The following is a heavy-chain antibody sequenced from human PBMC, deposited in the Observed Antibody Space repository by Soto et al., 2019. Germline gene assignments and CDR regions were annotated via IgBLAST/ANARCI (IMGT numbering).Heavy chain of an antibody. Sequence: GGSLRLSCAASGFTFSSYVMSWVRQAPGKGLEWVSAISGSGGSTYYADSVKGRFTISRDNSKNTLYLQMNSLRAEDTDVYYCAKGPKPRGKGAFDYWGQGTLVTVSS. CDR2: ISGSGGST. CDR3: AKGPKPRGKGAFDY. J-gene: IGHJ4*02. CDR1: GFTFSSYV. V-gene: IGHV3-23*01.